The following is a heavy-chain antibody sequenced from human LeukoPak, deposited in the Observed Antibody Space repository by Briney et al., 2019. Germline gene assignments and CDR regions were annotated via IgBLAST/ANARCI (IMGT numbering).Heavy chain of an antibody. Sequence: SETLSLTCTVSGGSINSYYWSWIRQPPRKGLEWIGYIYYSGSTNYNPSLKSRVTISVDTSKNQFSLKLSSVTAADTAVYYRAREGGYSSGLDYWGQGTLVTVSS. CDR3: AREGGYSSGLDY. CDR1: GGSINSYY. D-gene: IGHD6-19*01. J-gene: IGHJ4*02. V-gene: IGHV4-59*01. CDR2: IYYSGST.